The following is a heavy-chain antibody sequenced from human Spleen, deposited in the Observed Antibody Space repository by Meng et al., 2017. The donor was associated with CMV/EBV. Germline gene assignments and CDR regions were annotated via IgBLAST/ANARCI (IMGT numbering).Heavy chain of an antibody. CDR1: GFSLNNARMG. CDR3: ARGTGITGTLLYGLDV. CDR2: IFANDAK. Sequence: SGPTLVKPTETLTLTCTVSGFSLNNARMGVSWIRQPPGKALEWLAHIFANDAKSYSTSLRSRLSVSKDSSKSQVVLTMTNMDPVDTATYYCARGTGITGTLLYGLDVWGQGTTVTVSS. D-gene: IGHD1/OR15-1a*01. V-gene: IGHV2-26*01. J-gene: IGHJ6*02.